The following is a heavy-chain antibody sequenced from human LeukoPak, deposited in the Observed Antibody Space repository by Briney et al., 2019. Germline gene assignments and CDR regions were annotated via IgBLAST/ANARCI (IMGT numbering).Heavy chain of an antibody. J-gene: IGHJ5*02. Sequence: SVKVSCKASGGTFSSYAISWVRQAPGQGLEWMGGIIPIFGTANYAQKFQGRVTITTDKSTSTAYMELSSLRSEDTAVYCCAPYYYDSSGVPNWFDPWGQGTLVTVSS. CDR2: IIPIFGTA. V-gene: IGHV1-69*05. CDR1: GGTFSSYA. CDR3: APYYYDSSGVPNWFDP. D-gene: IGHD3-22*01.